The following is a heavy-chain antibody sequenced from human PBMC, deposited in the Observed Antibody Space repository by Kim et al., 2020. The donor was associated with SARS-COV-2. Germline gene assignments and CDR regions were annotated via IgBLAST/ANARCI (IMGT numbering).Heavy chain of an antibody. Sequence: GGSLRLSCVASGFTFSPYAMAWVRQAPGKGLEWVSALTGSGGAIIYSDSVKGRFTVSRDNSRNTLFLEMSSLRVEDTALYYCAKDKVAKDGVYALDYWGQGTQVTVSS. CDR2: LTGSGGAI. CDR1: GFTFSPYA. D-gene: IGHD3-16*01. J-gene: IGHJ4*02. CDR3: AKDKVAKDGVYALDY. V-gene: IGHV3-23*01.